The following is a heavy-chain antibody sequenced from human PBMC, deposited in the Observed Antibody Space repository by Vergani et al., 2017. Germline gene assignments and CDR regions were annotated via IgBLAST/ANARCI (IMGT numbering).Heavy chain of an antibody. J-gene: IGHJ3*02. D-gene: IGHD3-22*01. CDR3: ARDGYYYDSSGYYYEGAFDI. V-gene: IGHV1-18*01. Sequence: QVQLVQSGAEVKKPGASVKVSCKASGYTFTSYGISWVRQAPGQGLEWMGWISAYNGNTNYAQKLQGRVTMTQDTSTSTAYMELRSLRSDDTAVYYCARDGYYYDSSGYYYEGAFDIWGQGTMVTVSS. CDR1: GYTFTSYG. CDR2: ISAYNGNT.